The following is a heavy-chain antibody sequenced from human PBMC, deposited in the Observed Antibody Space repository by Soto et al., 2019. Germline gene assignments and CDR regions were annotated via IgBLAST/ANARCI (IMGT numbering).Heavy chain of an antibody. J-gene: IGHJ3*02. D-gene: IGHD2-21*01. CDR2: ISNRGDT. Sequence: GGSLRLSCTASGFIVSDTYVNWVRQAPGKGLEWVSVISNRGDTHYADSVRGRFSLSRDISDNTLHLQMNNLRVEDTAVYYCGREPRYCGGGGSPTRGEVYNIGGKGKRVPVS. CDR1: GFIVSDTY. V-gene: IGHV3-66*01. CDR3: GREPRYCGGGGSPTRGEVYNI.